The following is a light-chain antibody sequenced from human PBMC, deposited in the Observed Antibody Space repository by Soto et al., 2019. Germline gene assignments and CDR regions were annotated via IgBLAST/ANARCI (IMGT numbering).Light chain of an antibody. V-gene: IGLV3-1*01. J-gene: IGLJ1*01. CDR2: QDS. Sequence: SYELTQPPSVSVSPGQTASITCSGDKLGDKYACWYQQKPGQSPVLVIYQDSKRPSGIPERFSGSNSGNTATLTISGTQAXXXXXXXXXXWDSSTGVFGTGTKLTVL. CDR3: XXWDSSTGV. CDR1: KLGDKY.